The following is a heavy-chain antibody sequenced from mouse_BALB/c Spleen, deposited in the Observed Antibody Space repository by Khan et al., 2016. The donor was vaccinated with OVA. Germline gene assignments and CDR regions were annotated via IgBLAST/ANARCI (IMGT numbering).Heavy chain of an antibody. CDR3: ARHYYGSAWFAY. CDR1: GFSLTNYG. V-gene: IGHV2-9*02. J-gene: IGHJ3*01. Sequence: QVQLKESGPGLVAPSQSLSITCTVSGFSLTNYGVHWVRQPPREGLEWLGVIWAGGSTNYNSALMSRLSISKDNSKSQVFFNMNSLQTNDTAMDYCARHYYGSAWFAYWGQGTLVTVSA. CDR2: IWAGGST. D-gene: IGHD1-1*01.